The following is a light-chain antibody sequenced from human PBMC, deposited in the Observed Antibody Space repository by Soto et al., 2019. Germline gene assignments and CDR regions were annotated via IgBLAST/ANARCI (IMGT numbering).Light chain of an antibody. CDR2: GAS. J-gene: IGKJ3*01. CDR1: QSVDTY. Sequence: EVVLTQSPATLSLSPGESATLSCRASQSVDTYLAWYQQKPGQPPRLLIYGASNMATGIPARFSGSGSGTDFTLTITALEPEDFAVYYCQQRSNRPPWTFGPGTKV. V-gene: IGKV3-11*01. CDR3: QQRSNRPPWT.